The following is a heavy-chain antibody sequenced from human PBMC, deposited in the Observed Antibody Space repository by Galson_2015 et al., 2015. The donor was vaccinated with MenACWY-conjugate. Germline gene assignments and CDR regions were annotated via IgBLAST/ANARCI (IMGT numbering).Heavy chain of an antibody. V-gene: IGHV3-11*06. D-gene: IGHD6-13*01. CDR2: ISSSSSYT. Sequence: SLRLSCAASGFTFSDYYMSWIRQAPGKGLEWVSYISSSSSYTNYADSVKGRFTISRDNAKNSLYLQMNSLRAEDTAVYYCATFPQQQLLAFWGMDVWGQGTTVTVSS. CDR3: ATFPQQQLLAFWGMDV. J-gene: IGHJ6*02. CDR1: GFTFSDYY.